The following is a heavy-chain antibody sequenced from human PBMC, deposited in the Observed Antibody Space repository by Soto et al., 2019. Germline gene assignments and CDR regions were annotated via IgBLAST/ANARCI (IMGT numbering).Heavy chain of an antibody. J-gene: IGHJ4*02. Sequence: ASVKVSCKASGYTFTSYDINWVRQATGQGLEWMGWMNPNSGNTNYAQKFQGRVTITRDTSASTAYMELSSLRSEDTAVYYCARSIVVVTAIDYWGQGTLVTVSS. CDR3: ARSIVVVTAIDY. CDR2: MNPNSGNT. CDR1: GYTFTSYD. V-gene: IGHV1-8*01. D-gene: IGHD2-21*02.